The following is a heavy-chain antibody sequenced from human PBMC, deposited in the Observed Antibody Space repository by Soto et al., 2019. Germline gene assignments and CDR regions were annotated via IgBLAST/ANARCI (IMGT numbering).Heavy chain of an antibody. D-gene: IGHD5-12*01. Sequence: ESGGGLVKPGGSLRLSCAASGFTFSNAWMSWVRQAPGKGLEWVGRIKSKTDGGTTDYAAPVKGRFTISRDDSKNTLYLQMNSLKTEDTAVYYCTTSWEGYSGYAASFDYWGQGTLVTVSS. CDR3: TTSWEGYSGYAASFDY. J-gene: IGHJ4*02. CDR2: IKSKTDGGTT. CDR1: GFTFSNAW. V-gene: IGHV3-15*01.